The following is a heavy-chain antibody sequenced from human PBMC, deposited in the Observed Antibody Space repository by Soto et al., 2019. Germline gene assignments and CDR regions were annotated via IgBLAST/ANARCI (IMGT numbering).Heavy chain of an antibody. V-gene: IGHV1-69*13. Sequence: SFKVSCKAAGGTFSSYPISWVRQHPGQGLQWMGAIIPIFETTNYAQKFQGSVTITADESTSKAYMDLSSLRSEDTAVYFCARVPPYTMLERYYYGMDVGGQGTTVTVSS. CDR3: ARVPPYTMLERYYYGMDV. CDR1: GGTFSSYP. J-gene: IGHJ6*02. D-gene: IGHD3-16*01. CDR2: IIPIFETT.